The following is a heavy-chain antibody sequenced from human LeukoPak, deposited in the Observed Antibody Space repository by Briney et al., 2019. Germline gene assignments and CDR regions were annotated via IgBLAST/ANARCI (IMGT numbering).Heavy chain of an antibody. CDR3: AKGAYYYDSSGYYFIY. D-gene: IGHD3-22*01. J-gene: IGHJ4*02. CDR2: ISGSGGST. Sequence: GGSLRLSCAASGFTFSSYAMSWVRQAPGKGLEWVSAISGSGGSTYYADSVKGRFTISRDNSKNTLYLQMNSLRAEDTAVYYCAKGAYYYDSSGYYFIYWDQGTLVTVSS. CDR1: GFTFSSYA. V-gene: IGHV3-23*01.